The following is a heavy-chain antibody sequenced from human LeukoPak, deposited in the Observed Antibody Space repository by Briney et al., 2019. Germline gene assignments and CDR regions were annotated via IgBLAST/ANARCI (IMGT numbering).Heavy chain of an antibody. CDR2: MNPNSGNT. CDR1: GYTFTNFD. CDR3: ARSGCSRTTCPDY. Sequence: ASVKVSCKTSGYTFTNFDINWVRQASGHGLEWMGWMNPNSGNTGYAQKFQGRVTMTRDTSISTAYMELTSLGYDDAAVYYCARSGCSRTTCPDYWGQGTLVAISS. V-gene: IGHV1-8*02. J-gene: IGHJ4*02. D-gene: IGHD2-2*01.